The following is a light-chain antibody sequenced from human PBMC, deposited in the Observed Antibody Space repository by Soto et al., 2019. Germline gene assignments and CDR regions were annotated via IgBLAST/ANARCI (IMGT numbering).Light chain of an antibody. CDR2: QVS. Sequence: DVILTQSPRSLPVTLGQPASISCRSTQNLVFRDGNTFLHWLQQRPGQSPRRLIYQVSKRDSWVPDRFSCSGSGTVFTLKISSVEAEDVEIYYCLQATHWPLTFGGGTKVEI. CDR1: QNLVFRDGNTF. J-gene: IGKJ4*01. V-gene: IGKV2-30*01. CDR3: LQATHWPLT.